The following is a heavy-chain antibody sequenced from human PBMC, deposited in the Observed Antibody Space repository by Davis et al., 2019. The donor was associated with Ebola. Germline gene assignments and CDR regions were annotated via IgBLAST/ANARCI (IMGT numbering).Heavy chain of an antibody. CDR3: AKDSAQDFSTSPRGFNYGMDV. J-gene: IGHJ6*02. CDR2: VSWNSGSI. CDR1: GFTFSSYG. V-gene: IGHV3-9*01. D-gene: IGHD2-2*01. Sequence: SLKISCAASGFTFSSYGMHWVRQAPGKGLEWVSGVSWNSGSIGYADSVKGRFTISRDNAKNSVYLQMNSLRAEDTALYYCAKDSAQDFSTSPRGFNYGMDVWGQGTTVSVSS.